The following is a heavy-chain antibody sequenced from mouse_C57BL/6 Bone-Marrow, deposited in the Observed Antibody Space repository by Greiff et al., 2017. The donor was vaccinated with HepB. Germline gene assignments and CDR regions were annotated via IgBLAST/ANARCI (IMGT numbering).Heavy chain of an antibody. CDR3: ARFTVPAMDY. CDR1: GYTFTSYG. D-gene: IGHD1-1*01. CDR2: IYPRSGNT. J-gene: IGHJ4*01. Sequence: VQGVESGAELARPGASVKLSCKASGYTFTSYGISWVKQRTGQGLEWIGEIYPRSGNTYYNEKFKGKATLTADKSSSTAYMELRSLTSEDSAVYFCARFTVPAMDYWGQGTSVTVSS. V-gene: IGHV1-81*01.